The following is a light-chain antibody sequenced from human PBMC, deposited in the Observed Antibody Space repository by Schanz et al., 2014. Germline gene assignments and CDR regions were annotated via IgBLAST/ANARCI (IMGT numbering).Light chain of an antibody. Sequence: EIVMTQSPATLSASPGERATLSCRASQHVSSNLAWYQQRPGQAPRLLIYGASTRAAGIPAKFSGSGSGTDFTLTISRLEPEDSAVYYCQHYGSPPLTFGPGTTVDIK. V-gene: IGKV3-15*01. CDR2: GAS. CDR3: QHYGSPPLT. J-gene: IGKJ3*01. CDR1: QHVSSN.